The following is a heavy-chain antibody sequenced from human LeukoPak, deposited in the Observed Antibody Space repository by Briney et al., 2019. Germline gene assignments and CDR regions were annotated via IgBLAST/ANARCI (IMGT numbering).Heavy chain of an antibody. V-gene: IGHV4-59*08. J-gene: IGHJ3*02. Sequence: PSETLSLTCSVSGGSISSYYWSWIRHPPGEGLVWIGYIYFSGSTNYNTSLKSRVTISVDTSKNQFSLNLSAVTAADTAVYCCARHGSGGRAFDIWGQGTLVTVSS. CDR2: IYFSGST. CDR1: GGSISSYY. D-gene: IGHD1-26*01. CDR3: ARHGSGGRAFDI.